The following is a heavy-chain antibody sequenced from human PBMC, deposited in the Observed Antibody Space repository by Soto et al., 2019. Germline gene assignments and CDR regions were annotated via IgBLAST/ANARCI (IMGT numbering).Heavy chain of an antibody. CDR2: NNHGNGNT. V-gene: IGHV1-3*01. CDR3: ARGGGSSGWYPYYFDY. J-gene: IGHJ4*02. D-gene: IGHD6-19*01. CDR1: GYTFTSYA. Sequence: ASVKVSCKASGYTFTSYAMHWVRQAPGQRLEWMGWNNHGNGNTKYSQKFQGRVTITRDTSASTAYMELSSLRSEDTAVYYCARGGGSSGWYPYYFDYWGQGTLVTVSS.